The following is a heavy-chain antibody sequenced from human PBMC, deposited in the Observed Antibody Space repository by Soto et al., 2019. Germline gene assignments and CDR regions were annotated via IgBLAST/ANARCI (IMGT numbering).Heavy chain of an antibody. CDR3: AADDSSGWYWFDY. D-gene: IGHD6-19*01. CDR1: GFTFTSSA. J-gene: IGHJ4*02. V-gene: IGHV1-58*01. Sequence: TSVKVSCKASGFTFTSSAVQWVRQARGQRLEWIGWIVVGSGNTNYAQKFQERVTITRDMSTSTAYMELSSLRSEDTAVYYCAADDSSGWYWFDYWGQGTLVTVS. CDR2: IVVGSGNT.